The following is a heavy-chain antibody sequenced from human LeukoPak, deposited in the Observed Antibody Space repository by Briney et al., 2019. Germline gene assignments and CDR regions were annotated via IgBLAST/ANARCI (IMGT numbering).Heavy chain of an antibody. CDR2: IYSSGST. Sequence: GGSLRLSCAASEFSVGSNYMTWVRQAPGKGLEWVSLIYSSGSTYYADSVKGRFTISRDNSKNTLYLQMNSLRAEDTAVYYCAKVAEVGATGYYYYMDVWGKGTTVTISS. V-gene: IGHV3-66*01. CDR3: AKVAEVGATGYYYYMDV. J-gene: IGHJ6*03. D-gene: IGHD1-26*01. CDR1: EFSVGSNY.